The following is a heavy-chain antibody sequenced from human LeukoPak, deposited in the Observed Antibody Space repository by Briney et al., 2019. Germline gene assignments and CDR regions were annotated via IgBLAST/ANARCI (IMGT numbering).Heavy chain of an antibody. CDR2: IYTSGST. D-gene: IGHD1-7*01. CDR1: GVSISSYY. V-gene: IGHV4-4*07. CDR3: ARGNSMSTDSGLDY. J-gene: IGHJ4*02. Sequence: SETLSLTCTVSGVSISSYYWSWIRQPAGKGLEWIGRIYTSGSTNYNPSLKSRVTMSVDTSQNQFSLKLSSVTAADTAVYYCARGNSMSTDSGLDYWGQGTLVTVSS.